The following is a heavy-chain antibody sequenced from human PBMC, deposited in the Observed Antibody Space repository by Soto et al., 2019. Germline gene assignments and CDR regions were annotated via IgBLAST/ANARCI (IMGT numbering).Heavy chain of an antibody. CDR1: GGSISSGGYY. J-gene: IGHJ6*02. Sequence: TSETLSLTCTFSGGSISSGGYYWSWIRQHPGKGLEWIGYIYYSGSTYYNPSLKSRVTISVDTSKNQFSLKLSSVTAADTAVYYCARALDYYDSSGYYRNYYYYYGMDVWGQGTTVTVSS. CDR3: ARALDYYDSSGYYRNYYYYYGMDV. D-gene: IGHD3-22*01. V-gene: IGHV4-31*03. CDR2: IYYSGST.